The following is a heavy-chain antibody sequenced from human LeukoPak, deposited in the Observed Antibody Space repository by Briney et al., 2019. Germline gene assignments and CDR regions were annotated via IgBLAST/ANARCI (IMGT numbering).Heavy chain of an antibody. CDR3: ARLFSG. D-gene: IGHD6-19*01. J-gene: IGHJ4*02. CDR2: ISYDGSNK. V-gene: IGHV3-30-3*01. CDR1: GFTFSNYA. Sequence: GGSLRLSCAASGFTFSNYAMHWVRQAPDKGLEWVALISYDGSNKYYADSVKGRFTISRDNSKNALYLQMNSLRAEDTAVYYCARLFSGWGQGTLVTVSS.